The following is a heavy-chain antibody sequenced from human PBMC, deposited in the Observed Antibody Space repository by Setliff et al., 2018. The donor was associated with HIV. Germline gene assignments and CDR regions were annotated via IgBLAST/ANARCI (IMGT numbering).Heavy chain of an antibody. Sequence: GGSLRLSCAASGFTFSSYGMHWVRQAPGKGLEWVAFIRYDGSNKYYADSAKGRFTISRDNSKNTLYLQMNSLRAEDTAVYYCAKIQNPQGYYYDSSGYYPHPGSPDYWGQGTLVTVSS. J-gene: IGHJ4*02. V-gene: IGHV3-30*02. D-gene: IGHD3-22*01. CDR3: AKIQNPQGYYYDSSGYYPHPGSPDY. CDR1: GFTFSSYG. CDR2: IRYDGSNK.